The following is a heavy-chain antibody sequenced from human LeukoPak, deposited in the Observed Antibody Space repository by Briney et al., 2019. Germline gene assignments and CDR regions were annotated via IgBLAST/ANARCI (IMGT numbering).Heavy chain of an antibody. Sequence: PGGSLRLSCAASGFTFSNAWMSWVRQAPGKGPEWVGRIKSKTDGGTTDYAAPVKGRFTISRDDSKSIAYLQMNCLKTEDTAVYYCTRVPGIYDILTGYYLDYWGQGTLVTVSS. CDR2: IKSKTDGGTT. CDR1: GFTFSNAW. V-gene: IGHV3-15*01. CDR3: TRVPGIYDILTGYYLDY. J-gene: IGHJ4*02. D-gene: IGHD3-9*01.